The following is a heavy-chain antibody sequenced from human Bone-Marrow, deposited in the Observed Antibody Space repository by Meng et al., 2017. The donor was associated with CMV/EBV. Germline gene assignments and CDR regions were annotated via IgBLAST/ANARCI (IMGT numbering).Heavy chain of an antibody. D-gene: IGHD3-3*01. CDR2: ISWNSGSI. V-gene: IGHV3-9*01. CDR3: ARSSGYYYTDY. J-gene: IGHJ4*02. CDR1: GFTFDDYA. Sequence: SLKISCAASGFTFDDYAMHWVRQAPGKGLEWVSGISWNSGSIGYADSVKGRFTISRDNAKNSLYLQMNSLRAEDTAVYYCARSSGYYYTDYWGQGTLVTVSS.